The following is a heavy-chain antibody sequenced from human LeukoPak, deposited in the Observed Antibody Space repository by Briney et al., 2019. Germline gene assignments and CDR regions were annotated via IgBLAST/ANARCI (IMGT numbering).Heavy chain of an antibody. CDR2: ISAYNGNT. J-gene: IGHJ4*02. CDR1: GYTFTSYG. V-gene: IGHV1-18*01. D-gene: IGHD7-27*01. Sequence: ASVKASCKASGYTFTSYGISWVRQAPGQGLEWMGWISAYNGNTNYAQKLQGRVTMTRDTSTSTVYMELSSLRSEDTAVYYCARGVDNWGSRYFDYWGQGTLVTVSS. CDR3: ARGVDNWGSRYFDY.